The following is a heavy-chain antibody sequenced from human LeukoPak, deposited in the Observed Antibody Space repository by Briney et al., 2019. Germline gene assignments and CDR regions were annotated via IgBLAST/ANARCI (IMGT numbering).Heavy chain of an antibody. V-gene: IGHV3-23*01. D-gene: IGHD4-17*01. Sequence: GGSLRLSCAASGFTFSSYAMHWVRQAPGKGLEWVSAISGSGDYTYYADSVKGRFTISRDNSKNTLFLQMNSLRAEDTAVYYCAKVPTVFYFDYWGQGTLVTVSS. CDR3: AKVPTVFYFDY. CDR1: GFTFSSYA. CDR2: ISGSGDYT. J-gene: IGHJ4*02.